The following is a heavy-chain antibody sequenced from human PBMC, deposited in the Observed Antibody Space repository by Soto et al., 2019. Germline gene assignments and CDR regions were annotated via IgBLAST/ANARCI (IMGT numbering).Heavy chain of an antibody. CDR2: IIPIFGTA. D-gene: IGHD6-6*01. J-gene: IGHJ4*02. CDR3: ARGYSSSSSPYYFDY. V-gene: IGHV1-69*01. CDR1: GGTFSSYA. Sequence: QVQLVQSGAEVKKPGSSVKVXXXXSGGTFSSYAISWVRQAPGQGLEWMGGIIPIFGTANYAQKLQGRGTITADESTSTAYMELSSLRSEDTAVYYCARGYSSSSSPYYFDYWGQRTLVTVSS.